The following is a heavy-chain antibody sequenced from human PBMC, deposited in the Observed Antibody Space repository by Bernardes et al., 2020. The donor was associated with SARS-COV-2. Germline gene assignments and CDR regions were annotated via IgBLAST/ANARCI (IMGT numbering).Heavy chain of an antibody. Sequence: GGSLTLSCQASGFTFSTYCMHWVRQAPGKGLQWVSRIHSDGSTTNYADSVKGRFTISRDNAKNTMFMQMNSLRADDTAVYFCARGALDGSGRYVVDWWGQGTMVTVSS. CDR3: ARGALDGSGRYVVDW. J-gene: IGHJ4*02. V-gene: IGHV3-74*01. CDR1: GFTFSTYC. D-gene: IGHD6-19*01. CDR2: IHSDGSTT.